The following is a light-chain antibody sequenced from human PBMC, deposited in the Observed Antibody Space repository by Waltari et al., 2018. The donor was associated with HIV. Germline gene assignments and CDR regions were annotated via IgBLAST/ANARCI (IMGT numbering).Light chain of an antibody. J-gene: IGKJ4*01. CDR1: HSVSTY. CDR3: QQRTNWPQNT. V-gene: IGKV3-11*01. CDR2: DTS. Sequence: EIVLTQSPATLSLSPGERATLSCRASHSVSTYLAWYQQKLGQPPRLLIHDTSNRATGIPPRFSGSGSGTDFTLTISSLEPEDFAVYYCQQRTNWPQNTFGGGTKVEIK.